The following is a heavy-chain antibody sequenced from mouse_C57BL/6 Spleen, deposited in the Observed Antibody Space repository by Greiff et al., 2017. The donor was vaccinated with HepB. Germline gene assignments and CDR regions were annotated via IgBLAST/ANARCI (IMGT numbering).Heavy chain of an antibody. J-gene: IGHJ2*01. CDR2: IDPSDSYT. CDR1: GYTFTSYW. V-gene: IGHV1-69*01. D-gene: IGHD3-3*01. CDR3: ARGGTGYFDY. Sequence: QVQLQQPGAELVMPGASVKLSCKASGYTFTSYWMHWVKQRPGQGLEWIGEIDPSDSYTNYNQKFKGKSTLTVDKSSSTAYMQLSSLTSEDSAVYYCARGGTGYFDYWGQGTTLTVSS.